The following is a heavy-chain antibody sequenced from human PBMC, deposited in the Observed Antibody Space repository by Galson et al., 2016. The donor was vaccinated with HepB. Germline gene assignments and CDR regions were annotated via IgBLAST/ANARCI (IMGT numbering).Heavy chain of an antibody. CDR3: ARAGFTYSASGTSHLGVVNVDY. CDR2: IHSNENT. Sequence: TLSLTCSVSGASITSGDYYWTWIRQHPTKALEWIGYIHSNENTYYNPSLNNRVTISLDTSQNHFSLELTSMTAADSAIYYCARAGFTYSASGTSHLGVVNVDYWGQGTQVAVSS. D-gene: IGHD3-10*01. CDR1: GASITSGDYY. V-gene: IGHV4-31*03. J-gene: IGHJ4*02.